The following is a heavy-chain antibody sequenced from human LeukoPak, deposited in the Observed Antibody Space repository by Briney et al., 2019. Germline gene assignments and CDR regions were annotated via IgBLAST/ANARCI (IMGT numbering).Heavy chain of an antibody. CDR1: GGSVSSGSYY. Sequence: SETLSLTCTVSGGSVSSGSYYWSWIRQPPGKGLEWIGYIYYSGSTNYNPSLKSRVTISVDTSKNQFSLKPSSVTAADTAVYYCARAGGYYDSSGYYESAEYFQHWGQGTLVTVSS. V-gene: IGHV4-61*01. D-gene: IGHD3-22*01. J-gene: IGHJ1*01. CDR2: IYYSGST. CDR3: ARAGGYYDSSGYYESAEYFQH.